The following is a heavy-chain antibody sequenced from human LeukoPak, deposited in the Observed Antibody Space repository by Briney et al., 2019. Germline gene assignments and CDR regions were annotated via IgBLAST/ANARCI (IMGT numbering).Heavy chain of an antibody. V-gene: IGHV3-30*02. CDR1: GFTFSSYG. CDR2: IRYDGSNK. D-gene: IGHD2-2*02. CDR3: ARQGEGCSSTSCYKVDFDY. Sequence: GGSLRLSCAASGFTFSSYGMHWVRQAPGKGLGWVAFIRYDGSNKYYADSVKGRFTISRDNSKNTLYLQMNSLRAEDTAVYYCARQGEGCSSTSCYKVDFDYWGQGTLVTVSS. J-gene: IGHJ4*02.